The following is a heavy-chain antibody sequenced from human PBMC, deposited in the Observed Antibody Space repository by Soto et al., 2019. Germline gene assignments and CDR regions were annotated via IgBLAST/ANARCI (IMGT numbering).Heavy chain of an antibody. CDR1: GFTFSSYG. CDR2: IWYDGSNK. J-gene: IGHJ6*02. Sequence: VQLVESGGGVVQPGRSLRLSCAASGFTFSSYGMHWVRQAPGKGLEWVAVIWYDGSNKYYADSVKGRFTISRDNSKNTLYLQMNSLRAEDTAVYYCARSIRFLESELSYYYYYGMDVWGQGTTVTVSS. V-gene: IGHV3-33*01. CDR3: ARSIRFLESELSYYYYYGMDV. D-gene: IGHD3-3*01.